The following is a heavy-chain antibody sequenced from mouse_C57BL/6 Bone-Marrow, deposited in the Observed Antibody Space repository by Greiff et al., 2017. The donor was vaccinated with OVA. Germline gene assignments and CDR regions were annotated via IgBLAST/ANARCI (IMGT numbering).Heavy chain of an antibody. J-gene: IGHJ3*01. CDR3: ATLGWDEFAY. D-gene: IGHD4-1*01. CDR2: ISSGSSTI. Sequence: EVMLVESGGGLVKPGGSLKLSCAASGFTFSDYGMHWVRQAPEKGLEWVAYISSGSSTIYYADTVKGRFTISRDNAKNTLFLQMTSLRSEDTAMYYCATLGWDEFAYWGQGTLVTVSA. V-gene: IGHV5-17*01. CDR1: GFTFSDYG.